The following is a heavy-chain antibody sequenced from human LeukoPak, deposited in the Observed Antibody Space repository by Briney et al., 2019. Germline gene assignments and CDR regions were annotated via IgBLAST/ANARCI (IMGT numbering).Heavy chain of an antibody. CDR2: IWYDGSNK. CDR3: ARDGAAAGTGNAFDI. D-gene: IGHD6-13*01. J-gene: IGHJ3*02. V-gene: IGHV3-33*01. CDR1: GFTFSSYG. Sequence: PGGSLRLSCAASGFTFSSYGMHWVRQAPGKGLEWVAVIWYDGSNKYYADSVKGRFTISGDNSKNTLYLQMNSLRAEDTAVYYCARDGAAAGTGNAFDIWGQGTMVTVSS.